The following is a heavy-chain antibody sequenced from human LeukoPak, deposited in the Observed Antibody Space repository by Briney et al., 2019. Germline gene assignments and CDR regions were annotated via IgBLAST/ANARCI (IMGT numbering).Heavy chain of an antibody. CDR1: GFTFSSYT. V-gene: IGHV3-21*01. Sequence: GGSLRLSCAASGFTFSSYTMNWVRQAPGKGPEWVSSTCSTRTFICYADSVKGRFTISRDNAKNSVYLQMDSLRAEDTAVYYCARGFGGYCSSTSCLVTTDYWGQGIPVTVSS. D-gene: IGHD2-2*01. CDR2: TCSTRTFI. CDR3: ARGFGGYCSSTSCLVTTDY. J-gene: IGHJ4*02.